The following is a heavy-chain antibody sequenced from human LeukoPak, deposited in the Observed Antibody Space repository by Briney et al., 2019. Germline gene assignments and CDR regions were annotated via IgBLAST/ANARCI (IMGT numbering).Heavy chain of an antibody. CDR2: IYYSGST. Sequence: PSETLSLTCTVSGGSISSYYWSWIQQPPGKGLEWIGYIYYSGSTNYNPSLKSRVTISVDTSKNQFSLKLSSVTAADTAVYYCATLNDILTGYRYFDYWGQGTLVTVSS. D-gene: IGHD3-9*01. CDR3: ATLNDILTGYRYFDY. J-gene: IGHJ4*02. V-gene: IGHV4-59*01. CDR1: GGSISSYY.